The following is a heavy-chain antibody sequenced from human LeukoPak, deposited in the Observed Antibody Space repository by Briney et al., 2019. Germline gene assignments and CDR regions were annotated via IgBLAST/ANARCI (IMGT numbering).Heavy chain of an antibody. CDR2: IKQDGSEK. Sequence: GGSLRLSCAASGFTFSTYWMSWARQAPGKGPEWVAYIKQDGSEKDYVDSVKGRFTISRDNAKYSLYLQMNSLRAEDTAIYYCARASPQQAFLFDYWGQGTLVTVSS. CDR1: GFTFSTYW. V-gene: IGHV3-7*01. CDR3: ARASPQQAFLFDY. J-gene: IGHJ4*02. D-gene: IGHD1/OR15-1a*01.